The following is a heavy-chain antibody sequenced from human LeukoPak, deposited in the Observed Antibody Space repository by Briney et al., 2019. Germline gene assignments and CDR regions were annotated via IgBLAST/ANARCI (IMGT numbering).Heavy chain of an antibody. CDR2: IIPILGIA. J-gene: IGHJ4*02. V-gene: IGHV1-69*04. CDR1: GYTFTSYG. D-gene: IGHD3-22*01. CDR3: AGYYYDSSGDLDY. Sequence: SVKVSCKASGYTFTSYGINWVRQAPGQGLEWMGRIIPILGIANYAQKFQGRVTITADKSTSTAYMELSSLRSEDTAVYYCAGYYYDSSGDLDYWGQGTLVTVSS.